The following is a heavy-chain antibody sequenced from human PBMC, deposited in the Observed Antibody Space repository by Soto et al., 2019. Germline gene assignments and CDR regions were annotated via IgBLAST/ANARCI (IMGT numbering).Heavy chain of an antibody. D-gene: IGHD1-26*01. CDR1: AYTFTSCD. V-gene: IGHV1-8*01. CDR3: ERISGRPSNYYGVDV. J-gene: IGHJ6*02. Sequence: SAKESFKPSAYTFTSCDINWLRQATVQGLEWMGWMNPNNGNTGYAQKFQGRVTMTSDTSASTAYMELSSLSSEDTAIYYCERISGRPSNYYGVDVWGQGTTVTVYS. CDR2: MNPNNGNT.